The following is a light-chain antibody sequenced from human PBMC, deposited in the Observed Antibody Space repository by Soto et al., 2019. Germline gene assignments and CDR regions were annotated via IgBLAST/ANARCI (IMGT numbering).Light chain of an antibody. CDR2: KAS. J-gene: IGKJ4*01. V-gene: IGKV1-5*03. Sequence: DIQMTQSPSTLSASVGDRVTITCRASQSISSWLAWYQQKPGRVPNLLMYKASSLQSGVPSRFSGSGFGTEFTLTISSLQPDDFATYYCQQYSIFPLTFGGGTKVEIK. CDR3: QQYSIFPLT. CDR1: QSISSW.